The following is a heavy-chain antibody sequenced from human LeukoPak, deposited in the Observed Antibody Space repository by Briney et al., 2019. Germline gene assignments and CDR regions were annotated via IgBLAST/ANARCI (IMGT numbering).Heavy chain of an antibody. CDR1: GDSINSGRFY. CDR3: ARGGDLNYSYYYAMDV. V-gene: IGHV4-61*02. Sequence: SETLSLTCTVSGDSINSGRFYWNWIRQPAGKGPEWIGRVYTSGITNYSPSLKSRVTISIDTSKNQFSLKLSSVTAADTAVYYCARGGDLNYSYYYAMDVWGQGTTVTVSS. D-gene: IGHD7-27*01. CDR2: VYTSGIT. J-gene: IGHJ6*02.